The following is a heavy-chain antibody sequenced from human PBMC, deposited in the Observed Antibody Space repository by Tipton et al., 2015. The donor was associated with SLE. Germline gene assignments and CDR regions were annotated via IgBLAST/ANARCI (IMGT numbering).Heavy chain of an antibody. CDR3: ASLFYGDFAYYFDY. V-gene: IGHV4-34*01. J-gene: IGHJ4*02. CDR2: IYYSGST. Sequence: TLSLTCAVYGESFSGYYWGWIRQPPGKGLEWIGSIYYSGSTYYNPSLKSRVTISVDTSKNQFSLKLSSVTAADTAVYYCASLFYGDFAYYFDYWGQGTLVTVSS. D-gene: IGHD4-17*01. CDR1: GESFSGYY.